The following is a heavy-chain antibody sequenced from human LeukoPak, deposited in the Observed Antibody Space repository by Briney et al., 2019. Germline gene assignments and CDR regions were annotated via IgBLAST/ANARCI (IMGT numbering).Heavy chain of an antibody. J-gene: IGHJ3*02. Sequence: GGSLRLSCAASGFSFRSYSMNWVRQAPGKGLEWVSYISSSRSTIYYADSVKGRFSISRDNAKNSLYLQMNSLRDEDTAVYYCARGLGDFLPDGFDIWGQGTMVTVSS. CDR2: ISSSRSTI. V-gene: IGHV3-48*02. CDR1: GFSFRSYS. D-gene: IGHD4-17*01. CDR3: ARGLGDFLPDGFDI.